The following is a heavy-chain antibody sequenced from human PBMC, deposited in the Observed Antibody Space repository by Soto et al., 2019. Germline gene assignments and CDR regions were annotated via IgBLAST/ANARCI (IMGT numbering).Heavy chain of an antibody. Sequence: QVQLVESGGGVVQPGRSLRLSCAASGFTFSSYAMHWVRQAPGKGLEWVAVISYDGSNKYYADSVKGRFTISRDNSKNTLYLQMNSLRAEDTAVYYCASAADYGDYYFDYWGQGTLVTVSS. CDR2: ISYDGSNK. D-gene: IGHD4-17*01. J-gene: IGHJ4*02. CDR1: GFTFSSYA. V-gene: IGHV3-30-3*01. CDR3: ASAADYGDYYFDY.